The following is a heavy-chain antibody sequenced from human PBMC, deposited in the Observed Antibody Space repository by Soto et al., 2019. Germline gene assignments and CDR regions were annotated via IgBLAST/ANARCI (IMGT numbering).Heavy chain of an antibody. CDR1: GDSISSGNSY. Sequence: QVQLQESGPGLVKPSQTLALTCIVSGDSISSGNSYWNWVRQPPGKGLEWIATIYYTGRTYYNPSLESRLTISVDTSLNQFSLNLTSVTAADTAVYYCARDYWESQAAFDPWGQGMLVTVSS. CDR3: ARDYWESQAAFDP. J-gene: IGHJ5*02. V-gene: IGHV4-30-4*01. CDR2: IYYTGRT. D-gene: IGHD1-26*01.